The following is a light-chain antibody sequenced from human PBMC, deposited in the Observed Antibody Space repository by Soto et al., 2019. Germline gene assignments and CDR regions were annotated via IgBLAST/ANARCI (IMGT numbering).Light chain of an antibody. V-gene: IGKV3-15*01. J-gene: IGKJ5*01. Sequence: EIVMTQSPATLSVSPGERATLSCRASQSVSSDLAWYHQKPGQAPRLLIYSASTRATGIPARFSGSGSGTEFTLTINSLQSEDFAMYYCHQRNQFGQGTRLEIK. CDR3: HQRNQ. CDR2: SAS. CDR1: QSVSSD.